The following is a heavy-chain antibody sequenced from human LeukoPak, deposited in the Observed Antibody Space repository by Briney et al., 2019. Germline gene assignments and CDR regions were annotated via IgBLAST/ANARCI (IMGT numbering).Heavy chain of an antibody. CDR3: ARDLKRYQLLTEYFQH. V-gene: IGHV1-18*01. D-gene: IGHD2-2*01. CDR1: GYTFTSYG. J-gene: IGHJ1*01. CDR2: ISAYNGNT. Sequence: GASVKVSCKASGYTFTSYGISWVRQAPGQGLEWMGWISAYNGNTNYAQKLQGRVTMTTDTSPSTACMELRSLRSDDTAVYYCARDLKRYQLLTEYFQHWGQGTLVTVSS.